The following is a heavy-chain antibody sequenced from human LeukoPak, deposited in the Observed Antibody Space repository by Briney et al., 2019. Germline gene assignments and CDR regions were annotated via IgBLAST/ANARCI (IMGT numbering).Heavy chain of an antibody. D-gene: IGHD5-18*01. V-gene: IGHV4-34*01. CDR2: INHSGST. CDR3: ARSLSAMVDY. J-gene: IGHJ4*02. Sequence: PSETLSLTCAVYGGSFSGYYWSWIRQPPGKGLEWIGEINHSGSTNYNPSLKSRVTISVDTSKNQFSLKLSSVTATDTAVYYCARSLSAMVDYWGQGTLVTVSS. CDR1: GGSFSGYY.